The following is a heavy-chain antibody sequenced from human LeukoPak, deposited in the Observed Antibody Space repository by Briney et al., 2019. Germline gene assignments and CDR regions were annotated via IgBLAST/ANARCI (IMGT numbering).Heavy chain of an antibody. Sequence: ASVKVSCKVSGYTLTELSMHWVRQAPGKGLEWMGGFDPEDGETIYAQKFQGRVTMTEDTSTDTAYMELSSLRSEDTAVYYCATVRGIAAAATGYYFDYWGQGTLVTVSS. J-gene: IGHJ4*02. V-gene: IGHV1-24*01. D-gene: IGHD6-13*01. CDR3: ATVRGIAAAATGYYFDY. CDR2: FDPEDGET. CDR1: GYTLTELS.